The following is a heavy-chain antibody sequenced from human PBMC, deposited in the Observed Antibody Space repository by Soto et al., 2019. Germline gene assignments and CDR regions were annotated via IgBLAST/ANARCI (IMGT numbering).Heavy chain of an antibody. Sequence: EVQLVESGGGLVQPGGSLRLSCEASGFTFSSNGMNWVRQAPGKGLEWVSFISIGSSTINYADSVRGRFTISRDNAKNPLNRQRTGLRDEDTAVNYWAGVWGVYDSDIRTHIPHLDSWGQGTLVTVSS. CDR2: ISIGSSTI. J-gene: IGHJ4*02. CDR1: GFTFSSNG. CDR3: AGVWGVYDSDIRTHIPHLDS. V-gene: IGHV3-48*02. D-gene: IGHD3-22*01.